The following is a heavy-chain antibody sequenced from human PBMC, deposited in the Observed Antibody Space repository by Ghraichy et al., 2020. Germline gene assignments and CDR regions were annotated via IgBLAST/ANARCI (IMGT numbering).Heavy chain of an antibody. D-gene: IGHD3-3*01. CDR1: GGTFSSYA. CDR2: IIPIFGTA. J-gene: IGHJ4*02. CDR3: AGGGIFGVVKDSFDY. Sequence: SVKVSCKASGGTFSSYAISWVRQAPGQGLEWMGGIIPIFGTANYAPKCQGRVTITADESTSTAYMELSSLRSEDTAVDYGAGGGIFGVVKDSFDYWGQGTLVTVAS. V-gene: IGHV1-69*13.